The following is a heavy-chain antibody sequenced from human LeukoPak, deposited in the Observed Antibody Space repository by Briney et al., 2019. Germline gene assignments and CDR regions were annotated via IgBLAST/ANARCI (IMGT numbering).Heavy chain of an antibody. CDR3: ARDDSPSATGGDY. CDR1: GFILSTYY. D-gene: IGHD3-22*01. V-gene: IGHV3-7*01. CDR2: IKPDGSDT. J-gene: IGHJ4*02. Sequence: GGSLRLSCEAYGFILSTYYMAWVRQAPGKGLEWVANIKPDGSDTYYVDSVKGRFTISRDNARGSLSLQMNSLRDEDTAVYYCARDDSPSATGGDYWGQGTLVTVSS.